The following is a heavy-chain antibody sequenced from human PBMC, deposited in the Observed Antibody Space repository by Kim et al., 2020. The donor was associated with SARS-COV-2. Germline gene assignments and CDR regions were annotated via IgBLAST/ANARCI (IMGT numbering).Heavy chain of an antibody. J-gene: IGHJ5*02. CDR2: IYHSGST. CDR1: GGSISSSNW. CDR3: ARDGDTYDYGDYEAPRFGFDP. Sequence: SETLSLTCAVSGGSISSSNWWSWVRQPPGKGLEWIGEIYHSGSTNYNPSLKSRVTISVDKSKNQFSLKLSSVTAADTAVYYCARDGDTYDYGDYEAPRFGFDPWGQGTLVTVSS. V-gene: IGHV4-4*02. D-gene: IGHD4-17*01.